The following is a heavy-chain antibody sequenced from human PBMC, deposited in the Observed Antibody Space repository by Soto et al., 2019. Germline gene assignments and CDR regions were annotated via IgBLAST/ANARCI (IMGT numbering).Heavy chain of an antibody. Sequence: QVQLVQSGAEVKKPGSSVKVSCKASGGTFSSYAISWVRQAPGQGLEWMGGIIPIFGTANYAQKFQGRVTITADESTSTAYMELSSLRSEDTAVYYCAREAYSSSSDYYYGMDVWGQGPTVTVSS. D-gene: IGHD6-6*01. V-gene: IGHV1-69*01. CDR1: GGTFSSYA. J-gene: IGHJ6*02. CDR3: AREAYSSSSDYYYGMDV. CDR2: IIPIFGTA.